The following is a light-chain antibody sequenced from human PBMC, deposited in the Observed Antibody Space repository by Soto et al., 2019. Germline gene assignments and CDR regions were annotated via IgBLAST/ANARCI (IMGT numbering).Light chain of an antibody. CDR3: NSYTRSSTLV. V-gene: IGLV2-14*01. CDR2: DVT. Sequence: QSALTQPASVSGSPGQSITISCTGTNTDVGGYNFVSWYQQHPGKAPKLIIYDVTDRPSGVSNRFSGSKSANTASLTISGLQAEDEANYYCNSYTRSSTLVFGGGTKLTVL. CDR1: NTDVGGYNF. J-gene: IGLJ3*02.